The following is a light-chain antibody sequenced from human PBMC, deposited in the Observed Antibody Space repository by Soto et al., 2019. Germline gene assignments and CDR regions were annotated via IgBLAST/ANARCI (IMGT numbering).Light chain of an antibody. Sequence: EIVLTQSPATLSLSPGERATFSCRASQSVSSYLAWYQQKPGQAPRLLIYDASTRATGIAARFSGSGSRTDFTLTIRSLEPEDFAVYYCQQHNNWPPSITFGQGTRLEIK. CDR3: QQHNNWPPSIT. CDR2: DAS. CDR1: QSVSSY. V-gene: IGKV3-11*01. J-gene: IGKJ5*01.